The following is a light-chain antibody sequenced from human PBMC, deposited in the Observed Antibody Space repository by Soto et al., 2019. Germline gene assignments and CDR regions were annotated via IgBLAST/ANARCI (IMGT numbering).Light chain of an antibody. Sequence: DIQMTQSPSTLSASVGDRVTITCRASQSISSWLAWYQQKPGKAPKLLLYKASSLESGVPSRFSGSGSGTEFILTISSLQPDDFATYYCQQYNSYSPYTFGQGTKLEIK. CDR3: QQYNSYSPYT. J-gene: IGKJ2*01. CDR2: KAS. CDR1: QSISSW. V-gene: IGKV1-5*03.